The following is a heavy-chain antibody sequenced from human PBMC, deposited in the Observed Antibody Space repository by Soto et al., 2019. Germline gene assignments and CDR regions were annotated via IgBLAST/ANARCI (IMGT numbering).Heavy chain of an antibody. CDR2: IYYSGST. J-gene: IGHJ3*02. V-gene: IGHV4-30-4*01. Sequence: PSETLSLTCTVSGGSISSGDYYWSWIRQPPGKGLERIGYIYYSGSTYYNPSLKSRVTISVDTSKNQFSLKLSSVTAADTAVYYCAREIRITMIVVGKGYAFDIWGQGTMVTVSS. CDR1: GGSISSGDYY. D-gene: IGHD3-22*01. CDR3: AREIRITMIVVGKGYAFDI.